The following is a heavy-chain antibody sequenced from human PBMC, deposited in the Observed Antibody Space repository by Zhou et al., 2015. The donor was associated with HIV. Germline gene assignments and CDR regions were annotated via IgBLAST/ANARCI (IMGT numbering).Heavy chain of an antibody. Sequence: QVQLVQSGAEVKKPGSSVKVSCTGPRDTFNNYPISWVRQAPGQGLEWMGGIIPIFGTANYAQKFQGRVTITADESTSTAYMELSSLRSEDTAVYYCARGGSSGYYYELPYWGQGTLVTVSS. CDR2: IIPIFGTA. J-gene: IGHJ4*02. D-gene: IGHD3-22*01. V-gene: IGHV1-69*01. CDR1: RDTFNNYP. CDR3: ARGGSSGYYYELPY.